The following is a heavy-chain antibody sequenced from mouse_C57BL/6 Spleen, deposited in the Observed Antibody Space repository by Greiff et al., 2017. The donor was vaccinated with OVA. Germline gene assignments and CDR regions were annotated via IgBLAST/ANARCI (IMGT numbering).Heavy chain of an antibody. V-gene: IGHV3-6*01. Sequence: EVKLVESGPGLVKPSQSLSLTCSVTGYSITSGYYWNWIRQFPGNKLEWMGYISYDGSNNYNPSLKNRISITRDTSKNQFFLKLNSVTTEDTATYYCAREVFTTVVATDYFDYWGQGTTLTVSS. CDR2: ISYDGSN. CDR1: GYSITSGYY. J-gene: IGHJ2*01. CDR3: AREVFTTVVATDYFDY. D-gene: IGHD1-1*01.